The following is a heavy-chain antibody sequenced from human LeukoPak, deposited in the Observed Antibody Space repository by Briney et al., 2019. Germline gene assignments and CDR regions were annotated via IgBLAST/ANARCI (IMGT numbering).Heavy chain of an antibody. CDR2: IYTSGST. V-gene: IGHV4-61*02. J-gene: IGHJ6*03. D-gene: IGHD5-12*01. CDR3: ARGRVAHYYYYYYYMDV. Sequence: KPSQTLSLTCTVSGGSISSGSYYWSWIRQPAGKGLEWIGRIYTSGSTNYNPSLKSRVTISVDTSKNQFSLKLSSVTAADTAVYYCARGRVAHYYYYYYYMDVWGKGTTVTVSS. CDR1: GGSISSGSYY.